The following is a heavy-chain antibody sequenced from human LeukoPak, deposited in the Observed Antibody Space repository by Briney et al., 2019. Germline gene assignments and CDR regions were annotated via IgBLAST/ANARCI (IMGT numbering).Heavy chain of an antibody. D-gene: IGHD2-15*01. CDR1: GFTFSSYG. J-gene: IGHJ4*02. V-gene: IGHV3-30*03. CDR3: AREKGYCSGGSCPSDY. CDR2: ISYDGSNK. Sequence: GGSLRLSCAASGFTFSSYGMHWVRQAPGKGLEWVAVISYDGSNKYYADSVKGRFTISRDNSKNTLYLQMNSLRAEDTAVYYCAREKGYCSGGSCPSDYWGQGTLVTVSS.